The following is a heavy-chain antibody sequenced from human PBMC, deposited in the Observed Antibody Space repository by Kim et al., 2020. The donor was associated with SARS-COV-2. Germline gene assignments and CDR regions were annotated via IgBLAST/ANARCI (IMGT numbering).Heavy chain of an antibody. CDR3: ARGRPARYYFDY. CDR2: INHSGST. CDR1: GGSFSGYY. Sequence: ETLSLTCAVYGGSFSGYYWSWIRQPPGKGLEWIGEINHSGSTNYNPSLKSRVTISVDTSKNQFSLKLSSVTAADTAVYYCARGRPARYYFDYWGQGTLVTVSS. V-gene: IGHV4-34*01. J-gene: IGHJ4*02.